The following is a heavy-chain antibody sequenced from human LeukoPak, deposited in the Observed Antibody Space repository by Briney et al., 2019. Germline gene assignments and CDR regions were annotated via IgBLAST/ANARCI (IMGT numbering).Heavy chain of an antibody. D-gene: IGHD6-19*01. CDR2: ISSSSSYI. CDR3: ARAGGSSGWYGYDDAFDI. Sequence: GGSLRLSCAASGFTFSSYSMNWVRQAPGKGGEWVSSISSSSSYIYYAESVKGRFTISRNNAKNSLYLQMNSLRAEDTAVYYCARAGGSSGWYGYDDAFDIWGQGTMATVSS. V-gene: IGHV3-21*01. CDR1: GFTFSSYS. J-gene: IGHJ3*02.